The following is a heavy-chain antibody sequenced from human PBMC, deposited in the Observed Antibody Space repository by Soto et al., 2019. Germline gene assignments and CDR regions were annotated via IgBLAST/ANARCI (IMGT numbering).Heavy chain of an antibody. CDR1: GFTFSSYW. J-gene: IGHJ6*02. CDR3: ARQYSSSPNPPYYYYGMDV. D-gene: IGHD6-6*01. V-gene: IGHV3-66*04. Sequence: GGSLRLSCAASGFTFSSYWMHWVRQAPGKGLEWVSVIYSGGSTYYADSVKGRFTISRDNSKNTLYLQMNSLRAEDTAVYYCARQYSSSPNPPYYYYGMDVWGQGTTVTVSS. CDR2: IYSGGST.